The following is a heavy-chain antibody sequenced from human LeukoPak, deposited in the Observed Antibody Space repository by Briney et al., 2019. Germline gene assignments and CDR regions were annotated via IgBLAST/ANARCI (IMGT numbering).Heavy chain of an antibody. CDR1: GFTYSNYA. Sequence: GGSLRLSCAASGFTYSNYAMNWVRQAPGKGLEWVSVISGSGRSTYYADSVKGRFTISRDKSKNSLYLQMNSLRVEDTAIYYCAKSIVNSGTYIPFDYWGREPWSPSPQ. D-gene: IGHD1-26*01. CDR3: AKSIVNSGTYIPFDY. V-gene: IGHV3-23*01. CDR2: ISGSGRST. J-gene: IGHJ4*02.